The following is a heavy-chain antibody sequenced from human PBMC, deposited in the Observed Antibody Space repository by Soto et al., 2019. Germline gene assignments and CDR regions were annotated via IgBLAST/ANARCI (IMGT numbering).Heavy chain of an antibody. J-gene: IGHJ3*01. V-gene: IGHV3-33*01. CDR1: GFMFTKYG. Sequence: PGGSLRLSCAASGFMFTKYGMHWVRQAPGKGLEWVAVVWANGINNYYADFVEGRFTISRDNSKSSLFLQMNSLRVEDTAVYYCVRERGPFDAFDFWGQGTMVTVSS. CDR2: VWANGINN. CDR3: VRERGPFDAFDF.